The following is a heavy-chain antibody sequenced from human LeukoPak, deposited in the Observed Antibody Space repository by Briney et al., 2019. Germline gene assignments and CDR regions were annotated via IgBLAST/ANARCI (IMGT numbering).Heavy chain of an antibody. CDR2: INPNSGGT. J-gene: IGHJ6*03. CDR1: GYTFTGYY. V-gene: IGHV1-2*02. CDR3: ATPSSGYSYGRGYYYYMDV. Sequence: GASVKVSCKASGYTFTGYYMHWVRQAPGQGLEWMGWINPNSGGTNYAQKFQGRVTMTRDTSISTAYMELSRLRSDDTAVYYCATPSSGYSYGRGYYYYMDVWGKGTTVTVSS. D-gene: IGHD5-18*01.